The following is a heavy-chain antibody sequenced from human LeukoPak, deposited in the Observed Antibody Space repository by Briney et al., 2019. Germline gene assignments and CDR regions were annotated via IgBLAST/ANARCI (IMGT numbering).Heavy chain of an antibody. J-gene: IGHJ5*02. CDR3: ARAPYSSGWYDN. D-gene: IGHD3-22*01. CDR1: GFTFSSYS. CDR2: ISSSSSYI. V-gene: IGHV3-21*01. Sequence: GGSLRLSCAASGFTFSSYSMNWVRQAPGKGLEWVSSISSSSSYIYYADSVKGRFTISRDNAKNSLYLQMNSLRAEDTAVYYCARAPYSSGWYDNWGQGTLVTVSS.